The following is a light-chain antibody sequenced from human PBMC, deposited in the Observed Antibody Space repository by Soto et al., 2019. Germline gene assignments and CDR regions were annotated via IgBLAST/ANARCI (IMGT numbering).Light chain of an antibody. Sequence: EIVLTQSPGTLSLSPGERGTLSCRASQSVSSTYLGWYQQKPGQAPRLLIYGASSRATGIPDRFSGSGSGTDFTLTISRLEPEDFAVYYCPQYGSLPLTFGGGTKVEIK. J-gene: IGKJ4*01. CDR2: GAS. CDR1: QSVSSTY. V-gene: IGKV3-20*01. CDR3: PQYGSLPLT.